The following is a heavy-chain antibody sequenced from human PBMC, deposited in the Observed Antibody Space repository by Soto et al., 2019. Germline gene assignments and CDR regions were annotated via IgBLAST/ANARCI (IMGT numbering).Heavy chain of an antibody. Sequence: PGGSLRLSCAASGFTFSRHSMNWVRQAPGKGLEWVSSISSSISYIYYADSVKGRFTISRDNAKNSLYLQMNSRRAEDTAVYYCARVSPTYYGMDVWGQGTTVTVSS. CDR2: ISSSISYI. V-gene: IGHV3-21*01. CDR3: ARVSPTYYGMDV. J-gene: IGHJ6*02. CDR1: GFTFSRHS.